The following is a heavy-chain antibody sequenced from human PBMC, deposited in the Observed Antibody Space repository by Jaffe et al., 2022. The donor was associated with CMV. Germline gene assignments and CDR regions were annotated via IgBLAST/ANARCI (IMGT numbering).Heavy chain of an antibody. V-gene: IGHV3-30*18. Sequence: QVQVVESGGGVVQPGRSLRLSCAASGFTFSSYAMHWVRQAPGKGLEWVAFISYDGSNQYYADSVKGRFTISRDNSENTLYLQMSSLRVEDTAVYYCAKDLLSSTTWSPFEYWGQGTLVTVSS. CDR1: GFTFSSYA. CDR2: ISYDGSNQ. D-gene: IGHD6-13*01. J-gene: IGHJ4*02. CDR3: AKDLLSSTTWSPFEY.